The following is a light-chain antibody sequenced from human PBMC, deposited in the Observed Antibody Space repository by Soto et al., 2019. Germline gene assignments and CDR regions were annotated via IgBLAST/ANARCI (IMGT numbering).Light chain of an antibody. V-gene: IGLV2-14*01. Sequence: HCVLTQAASVYGSHVRSLTISCNGTSSDVGGYNYVSWYQQHPGEAPKLLIYDVSNRPSGVSNRFSGSKSGNTASLTISGLQAEDEADYYCSSYRSSSTVYVFGTGTKVTVL. CDR3: SSYRSSSTVYV. CDR2: DVS. CDR1: SSDVGGYNY. J-gene: IGLJ1*01.